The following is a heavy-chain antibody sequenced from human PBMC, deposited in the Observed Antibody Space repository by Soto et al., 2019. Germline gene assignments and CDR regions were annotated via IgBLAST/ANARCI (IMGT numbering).Heavy chain of an antibody. CDR2: INSDGSST. V-gene: IGHV3-74*01. CDR3: ARDLQLYSYGYDDAFDI. J-gene: IGHJ3*02. CDR1: GFTFSSYW. D-gene: IGHD5-18*01. Sequence: GGSLRLSCAASGFTFSSYWMHWVRQAPGKGLVWVSRINSDGSSTSYADSVKGRFTISRDNAKNTLYLQMNSLRAEDTAVYYCARDLQLYSYGYDDAFDIWGQGTMVTVSS.